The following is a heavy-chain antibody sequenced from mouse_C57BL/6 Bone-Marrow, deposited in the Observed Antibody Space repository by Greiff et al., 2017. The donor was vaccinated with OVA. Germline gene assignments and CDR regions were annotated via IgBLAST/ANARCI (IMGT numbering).Heavy chain of an antibody. CDR3: ARGSITTVVPNWYFDV. V-gene: IGHV1-18*01. J-gene: IGHJ1*03. CDR1: GYTFTDYN. CDR2: INPNNGGT. D-gene: IGHD1-1*01. Sequence: EVQLQQSGPELVKPGASVKIPCKASGYTFTDYNMDWVKQSHGKSLEWIGDINPNNGGTIYNQKFKGKATLTVDKSSSTAYMELRSLTSEDTAVYYCARGSITTVVPNWYFDVWGTGTTVTVSS.